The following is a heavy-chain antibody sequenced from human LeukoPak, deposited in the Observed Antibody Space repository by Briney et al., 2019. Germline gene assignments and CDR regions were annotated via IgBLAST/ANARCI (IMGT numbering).Heavy chain of an antibody. J-gene: IGHJ5*02. Sequence: SETLSLTCTVSGGSISSYYWSWIRQPPGKGLEWIGYIYYSGSTNYNPSLKSRVTISVDTSKNQFSLKLSSVTAADTAVYYCAGHAEDYDFWSGPLLNWFDPWGQGTLVTVSS. D-gene: IGHD3-3*01. CDR2: IYYSGST. V-gene: IGHV4-59*08. CDR1: GGSISSYY. CDR3: AGHAEDYDFWSGPLLNWFDP.